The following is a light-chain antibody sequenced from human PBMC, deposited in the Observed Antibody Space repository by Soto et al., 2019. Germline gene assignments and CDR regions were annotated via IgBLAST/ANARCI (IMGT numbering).Light chain of an antibody. CDR1: SSDVGGYNY. CDR3: SSYAGSNNWV. J-gene: IGLJ3*02. Sequence: QSALTQPPSASGSPGQSVTISCTGTSSDVGGYNYDSWYQQHPGKAPKLMIYEVSKRPSGVPDRFSGSKSGNTASLTVSWLQAEDEADYYCSSYAGSNNWVFGGGTKVTVL. V-gene: IGLV2-8*01. CDR2: EVS.